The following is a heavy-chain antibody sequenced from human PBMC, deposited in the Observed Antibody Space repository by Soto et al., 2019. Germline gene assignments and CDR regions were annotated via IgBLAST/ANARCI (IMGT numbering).Heavy chain of an antibody. CDR3: AKDLGSGGGSCCDW. Sequence: EVQLLESGGGLVQPGGSLRLSCAASGFIFSNYAMSWVRQAPGKGLEWVSAMSGSGVKTYYADSVKGQFTFSRDNSRSTRYLQMNSLLAEDTAIYYCAKDLGSGGGSCCDWWGQGTVVTVSA. CDR2: MSGSGVKT. J-gene: IGHJ4*02. D-gene: IGHD2-15*01. V-gene: IGHV3-23*01. CDR1: GFIFSNYA.